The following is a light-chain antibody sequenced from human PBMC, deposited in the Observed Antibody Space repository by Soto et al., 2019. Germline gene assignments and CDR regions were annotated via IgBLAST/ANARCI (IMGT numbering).Light chain of an antibody. Sequence: DIQMTQSPSTLSASVGDRVTITCRASQSISSWLAWYQQKPGKAPKLLISKASSLESGVPSRFSGSGSGTEFTLTISSLQPDDFATYYCQQYNRYSWTFGIGTKVDIK. CDR3: QQYNRYSWT. J-gene: IGKJ1*01. V-gene: IGKV1-5*03. CDR2: KAS. CDR1: QSISSW.